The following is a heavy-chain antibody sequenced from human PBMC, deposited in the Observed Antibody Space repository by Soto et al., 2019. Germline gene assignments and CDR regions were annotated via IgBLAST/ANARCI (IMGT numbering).Heavy chain of an antibody. D-gene: IGHD3-16*02. J-gene: IGHJ5*02. V-gene: IGHV4-34*01. CDR3: ARGRDYVWGSYRYTGWFDP. CDR1: GGSFSGYY. Sequence: SETLSLTCAVYGGSFSGYYWGWIRQPPGKGLEWIGEINHSGSTNYNPSLKSRVTISVDTSKNQFSLKLSSVTAADTAVYYCARGRDYVWGSYRYTGWFDPWGQGTLVTVSS. CDR2: INHSGST.